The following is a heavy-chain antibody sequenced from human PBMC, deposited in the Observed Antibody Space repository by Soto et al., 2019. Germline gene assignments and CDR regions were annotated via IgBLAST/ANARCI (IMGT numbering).Heavy chain of an antibody. CDR2: ISSSSSYI. D-gene: IGHD2-15*01. J-gene: IGHJ4*02. CDR1: GFTFSSYS. CDR3: ARFVVVVVDEFDY. Sequence: PGGSLRLSCAASGFTFSSYSMNWVRQAPGKGLEWVSSISSSSSYIYYADSVKGRFTIARDNAKNSLYLQMNSLRAEDTAVYYCARFVVVVVDEFDYWGQGTLVTVSS. V-gene: IGHV3-21*01.